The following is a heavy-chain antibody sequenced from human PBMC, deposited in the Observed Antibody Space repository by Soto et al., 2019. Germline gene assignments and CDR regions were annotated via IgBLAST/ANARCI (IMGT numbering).Heavy chain of an antibody. J-gene: IGHJ4*02. CDR2: IYSGGST. CDR1: GFTVSSNY. D-gene: IGHD3-22*01. V-gene: IGHV3-53*01. CDR3: ASCTEDYFYDSSGYYYYLDY. Sequence: EVQLVESGGGLIQPGGSLRLSCAASGFTVSSNYMSWVRQAPGKGLEWVSVIYSGGSTYYADSVKGRFTISRDNSKNTLYLQMNSLGAGATAVYYCASCTEDYFYDSSGYYYYLDYWGQGTMVTVSS.